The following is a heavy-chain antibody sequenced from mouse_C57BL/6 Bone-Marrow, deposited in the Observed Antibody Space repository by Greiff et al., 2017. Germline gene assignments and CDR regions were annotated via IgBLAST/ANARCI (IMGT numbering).Heavy chain of an antibody. Sequence: QVQLQQSGPELVKPGASVKLSCKASGYTFTSYDINWVKQRPGQGLEWIGGIYPRDGSTKYNEKVKGKATLTVDTSSSTAYLELHSLTSEDSAVFFCARLEFDGSSGDWYFDDWGTGTTVTVSS. V-gene: IGHV1-85*01. CDR1: GYTFTSYD. CDR2: IYPRDGST. CDR3: ARLEFDGSSGDWYFDD. D-gene: IGHD1-1*01. J-gene: IGHJ1*03.